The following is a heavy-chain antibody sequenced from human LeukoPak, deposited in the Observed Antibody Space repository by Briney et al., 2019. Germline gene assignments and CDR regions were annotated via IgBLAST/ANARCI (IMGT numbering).Heavy chain of an antibody. D-gene: IGHD2-2*01. Sequence: GGSLRLSCAAPGFTFSNYWKHWVRQGPGKGLVWVSRIKSDGSDPSYADSVKGRFTISRDNAKSTLYLQMNSLRAEDTAVYYCAKDRDPMPSRGMDVWGQGTTVAVSS. V-gene: IGHV3-74*01. CDR1: GFTFSNYW. CDR3: AKDRDPMPSRGMDV. J-gene: IGHJ6*02. CDR2: IKSDGSDP.